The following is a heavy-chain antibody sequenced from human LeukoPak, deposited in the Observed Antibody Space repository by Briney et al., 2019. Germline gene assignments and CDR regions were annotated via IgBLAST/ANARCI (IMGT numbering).Heavy chain of an antibody. D-gene: IGHD2-15*01. CDR1: GFTFSSYS. V-gene: IGHV3-21*01. CDR3: ARDHLYCSGGSCYSLAAFDI. Sequence: GGSLRLSCAASGFTFSSYSMNWVRQAPGKGLEWVSSISSSSSYIYYADSVKGRFTISRDNSKNTLYLQMNSLRAEDTAVYYCARDHLYCSGGSCYSLAAFDIWGQGTMVTVSS. CDR2: ISSSSSYI. J-gene: IGHJ3*02.